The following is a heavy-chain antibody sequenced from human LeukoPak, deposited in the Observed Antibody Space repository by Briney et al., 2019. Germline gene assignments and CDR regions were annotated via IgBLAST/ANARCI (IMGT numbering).Heavy chain of an antibody. CDR1: GYTFTNYD. J-gene: IGHJ2*01. CDR2: MNPNSGNT. V-gene: IGHV1-8*01. D-gene: IGHD6-13*01. CDR3: ARERGYSSSWSNSYWYFDL. Sequence: ASVKVSCKASGYTFTNYDINWVRQATGQGLEWMGWMNPNSGNTGYAQKFQGRVTMTRNTSISTAYMELSSLRSEDTAVYYCARERGYSSSWSNSYWYFDLWGRGTLVTVSS.